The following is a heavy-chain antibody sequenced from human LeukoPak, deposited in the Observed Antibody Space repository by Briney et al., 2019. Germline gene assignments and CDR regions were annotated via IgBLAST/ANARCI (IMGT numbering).Heavy chain of an antibody. CDR3: ARDGAGAGPLWFGIDYYYGMDV. CDR2: MNPNSGNT. V-gene: IGHV1-8*01. D-gene: IGHD3-10*01. J-gene: IGHJ6*02. CDR1: GYTFTSYD. Sequence: ASVKVSCKASGYTFTSYDINWVRQATGQGLEWMGWMNPNSGNTGYAQKFQGRVTMTRNTSISTAYMELSSLGSEDTAVYYCARDGAGAGPLWFGIDYYYGMDVWGQGTTVTVSS.